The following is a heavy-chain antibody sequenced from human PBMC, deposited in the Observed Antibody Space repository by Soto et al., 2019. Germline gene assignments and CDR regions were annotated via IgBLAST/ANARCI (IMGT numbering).Heavy chain of an antibody. V-gene: IGHV3-30-3*01. CDR3: ARGGIAAAGTPEFKD. CDR1: GFTFSSYA. D-gene: IGHD6-13*01. Sequence: QVQLVESGGGVVQPGRSLRLSCAAPGFTFSSYAMHWVRQAPGKGLEWVAVISYDGSNKYYADSVKGRFTISRDNSKNTLYLQMNSLRAEDTAVYYCARGGIAAAGTPEFKDWGQGTLVTVSS. CDR2: ISYDGSNK. J-gene: IGHJ4*02.